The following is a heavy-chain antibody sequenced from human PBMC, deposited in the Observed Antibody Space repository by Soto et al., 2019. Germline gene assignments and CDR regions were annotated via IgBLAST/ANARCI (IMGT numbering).Heavy chain of an antibody. Sequence: QVQLQESGPGLVKPSQTLSLTCTVSGGSISSGGYYWSWIRQHPGKGLEWIGYIYYSGSTYYNPSLKSRVTLSVDTSKNQFSLKLSSVTAADTAVYYCARDRARAAYSYYGMDVWGQGTTVTVSS. CDR3: ARDRARAAYSYYGMDV. CDR1: GGSISSGGYY. D-gene: IGHD2-15*01. V-gene: IGHV4-31*03. CDR2: IYYSGST. J-gene: IGHJ6*02.